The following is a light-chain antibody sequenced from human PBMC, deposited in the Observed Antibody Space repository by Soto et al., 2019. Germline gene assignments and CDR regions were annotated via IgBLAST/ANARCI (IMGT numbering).Light chain of an antibody. V-gene: IGLV2-14*01. J-gene: IGLJ1*01. Sequence: QSALAQPASVSGSPGQSITISCTGTSNDIGLYNYVSWYQQHPGKAPKLIIYVVSSRPSGISNRFSASKSGNTASLTISALQTDDEADYFCCSSAPESTYVCGTGTKLTVL. CDR1: SNDIGLYNY. CDR2: VVS. CDR3: CSSAPESTYV.